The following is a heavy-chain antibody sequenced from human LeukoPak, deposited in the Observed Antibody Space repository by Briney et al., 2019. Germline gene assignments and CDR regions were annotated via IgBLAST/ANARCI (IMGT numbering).Heavy chain of an antibody. V-gene: IGHV3-43*02. D-gene: IGHD5-24*01. J-gene: IGHJ4*02. CDR3: VREQFSHTSNYFDN. Sequence: GGSLRLSCAASGVMFDDYAMRWVRQLPGRGLEWVSVISGDGVSSFYADSVKGRFTIFRDNNNSSLSLQMRRLTTEDTAFYYCVREQFSHTSNYFDNWGQGILVTVSS. CDR1: GVMFDDYA. CDR2: ISGDGVSS.